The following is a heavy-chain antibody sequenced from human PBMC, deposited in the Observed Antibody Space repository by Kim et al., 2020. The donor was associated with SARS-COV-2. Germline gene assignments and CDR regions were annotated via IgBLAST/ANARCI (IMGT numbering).Heavy chain of an antibody. D-gene: IGHD4-17*01. V-gene: IGHV3-33*05. J-gene: IGHJ6*02. CDR1: GFTFSSYG. Sequence: GGSLRLSCAASGFTFSSYGMHWVRQAPGKGLEWVAVISYDGSNKYYADSVKGRFTISRDNSKNTLYLQMNSLRAEDTAVYYCARDPVGTTVTTFHYGMDVWGQGTTVTVSS. CDR3: ARDPVGTTVTTFHYGMDV. CDR2: ISYDGSNK.